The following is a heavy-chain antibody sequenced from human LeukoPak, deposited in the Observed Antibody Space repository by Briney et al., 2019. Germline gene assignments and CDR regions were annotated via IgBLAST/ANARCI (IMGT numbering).Heavy chain of an antibody. CDR2: INRNGGSR. V-gene: IGHV3-20*04. Sequence: GGSLRLSCAASGFNFDDYVMSWVRQAPGKGLEWVSGINRNGGSRGYADSVKGRFTISRDNAKNSLYLQMNSLRAEDTALYYCARSRHSFDSTGFPHYWGQGTLVTVSS. CDR1: GFNFDDYV. D-gene: IGHD3-22*01. J-gene: IGHJ4*02. CDR3: ARSRHSFDSTGFPHY.